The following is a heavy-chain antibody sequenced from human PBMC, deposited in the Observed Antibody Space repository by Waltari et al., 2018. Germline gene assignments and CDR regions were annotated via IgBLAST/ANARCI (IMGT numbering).Heavy chain of an antibody. D-gene: IGHD3-10*01. CDR1: NGSINNFY. J-gene: IGHJ5*02. CDR3: ARGGLRYYDSGSQPYNWFGP. CDR2: AYFSGTT. Sequence: QVQLQESGPGLVKPSETLSLTCTVPNGSINNFYWSWIRQPPGKGLEWIGYAYFSGTTTYTPALKSRVTIAVDTSKKQFSLKLTSVTGADTATYYCARGGLRYYDSGSQPYNWFGPGGQGIMVSVSS. V-gene: IGHV4-59*01.